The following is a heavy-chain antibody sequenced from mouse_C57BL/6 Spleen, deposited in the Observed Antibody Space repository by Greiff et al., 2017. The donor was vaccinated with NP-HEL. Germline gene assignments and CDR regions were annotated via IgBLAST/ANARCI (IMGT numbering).Heavy chain of an antibody. CDR3: ARKGGSSSWYFDV. CDR1: AYPFTSYW. CDR2: SDPSDSYT. V-gene: IGHV1-50*01. D-gene: IGHD1-1*01. J-gene: IGHJ1*03. Sequence: QVQLQQPGAELVKPGASVRLSCKAPAYPFTSYWWQGEKRRPGRGLEGIGESDPSDSYTNYNQKVKGKATLTVDTSSSTAYMQLSSLTSEDSAVYYCARKGGSSSWYFDVWGTGTTVTVSS.